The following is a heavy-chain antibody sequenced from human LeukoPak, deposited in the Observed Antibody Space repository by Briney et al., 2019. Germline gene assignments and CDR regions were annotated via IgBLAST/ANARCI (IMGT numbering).Heavy chain of an antibody. Sequence: GGSLRLSCAASGFTFSSYAMHWVRQAPGKGLEWVAVISYDGSNKYYADSVKGRFTISRDNSKNTLYLQMNSLRAEDTAVYYCAGGDNFDYWGQGTLVTISS. D-gene: IGHD3-10*01. V-gene: IGHV3-30-3*01. J-gene: IGHJ4*02. CDR3: AGGDNFDY. CDR2: ISYDGSNK. CDR1: GFTFSSYA.